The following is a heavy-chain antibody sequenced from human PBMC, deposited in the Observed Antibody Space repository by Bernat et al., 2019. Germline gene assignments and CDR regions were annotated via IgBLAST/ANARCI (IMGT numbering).Heavy chain of an antibody. CDR3: ARARTVTNFYFDY. J-gene: IGHJ4*02. CDR2: IWYDGSNK. Sequence: QVPLVESGGGVVQPGRSPRLSRAASGFTFRSYCMHWVRQAPGEGLEWVGVIWYDGSNKYYADSVKGRFTISRDNSKNTLYLQMNSLRAEDTAVYYCARARTVTNFYFDYWGQGTLVTVSS. CDR1: GFTFRSYC. V-gene: IGHV3-33*01. D-gene: IGHD4-11*01.